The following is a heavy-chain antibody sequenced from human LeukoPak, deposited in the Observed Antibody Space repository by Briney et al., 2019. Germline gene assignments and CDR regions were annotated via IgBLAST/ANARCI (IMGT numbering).Heavy chain of an antibody. CDR2: INPSGGST. Sequence: ASVKVSCKASGYTFTSYYMHWVRQAPGQGLEWMGIINPSGGSTSYAQKFQSRVTMTRDTSTSTVYMGLSSLRSEDTAVYYCARALGGYGDSYWAFDIWGQGTMVTVSS. CDR1: GYTFTSYY. J-gene: IGHJ3*02. CDR3: ARALGGYGDSYWAFDI. D-gene: IGHD4-17*01. V-gene: IGHV1-46*01.